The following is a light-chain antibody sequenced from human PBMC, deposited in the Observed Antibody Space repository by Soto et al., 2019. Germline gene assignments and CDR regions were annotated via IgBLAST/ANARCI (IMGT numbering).Light chain of an antibody. V-gene: IGKV1-33*01. J-gene: IGKJ4*02. CDR3: QKYDNVPPP. CDR2: DAS. Sequence: DIQMTQSPSSLSASVGDRVTITCQASQDITKYLNWYRQKPGKAPNLLIYDASKLHTGVTSRFSGNGSGKYFTVTISSLQPEDVATYLCQKYDNVPPPFGGGTRVEIK. CDR1: QDITKY.